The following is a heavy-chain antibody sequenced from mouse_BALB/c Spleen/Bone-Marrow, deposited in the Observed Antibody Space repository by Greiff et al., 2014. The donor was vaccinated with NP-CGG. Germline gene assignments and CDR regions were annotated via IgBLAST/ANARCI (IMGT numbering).Heavy chain of an antibody. CDR2: IDPANSNT. CDR1: GFNTKDTY. CDR3: ARYYYGSSYFDY. J-gene: IGHJ2*01. V-gene: IGHV14-3*02. Sequence: EVQLQQSGAELVKPGASVKLSCTASGFNTKDTYMHWVKQRPEQGLEWIGRIDPANSNTKYDPKFQGKATITADTSSNTAYLQLSSPTSGDTAVYYCARYYYGSSYFDYWGQGTTLTVSS. D-gene: IGHD1-1*01.